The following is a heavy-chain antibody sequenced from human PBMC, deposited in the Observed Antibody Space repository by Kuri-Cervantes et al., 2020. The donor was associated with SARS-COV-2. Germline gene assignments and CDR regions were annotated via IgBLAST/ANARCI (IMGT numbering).Heavy chain of an antibody. D-gene: IGHD3-10*01. CDR2: INPNSGGT. J-gene: IGHJ6*02. CDR3: ARASVRGIIITYHSYGMDV. Sequence: ASVKVSCKASGHTFTGYYMHWVRQAPGQGLEWMGWINPNSGGTNYAQKFQGWVTMTRDTSISTAYMELSRLRSDDTAVYYCARASVRGIIITYHSYGMDVWGQGATVTVS. V-gene: IGHV1-2*04. CDR1: GHTFTGYY.